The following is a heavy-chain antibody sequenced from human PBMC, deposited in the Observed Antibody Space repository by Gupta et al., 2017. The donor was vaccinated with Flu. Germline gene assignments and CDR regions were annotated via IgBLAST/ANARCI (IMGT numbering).Heavy chain of an antibody. CDR2: ISAYNGNT. D-gene: IGHD1-26*01. CDR1: G. CDR3: ARDRAAYPYSGSYSNY. V-gene: IGHV1-18*01. J-gene: IGHJ4*02. Sequence: GIGWVRQAPGQGLEWMGWISAYNGNTNYAQKLQGRVTMTTDTSTSTAYMELRSLRSDDTAVYYCARDRAAYPYSGSYSNYWGQGTLVTVSS.